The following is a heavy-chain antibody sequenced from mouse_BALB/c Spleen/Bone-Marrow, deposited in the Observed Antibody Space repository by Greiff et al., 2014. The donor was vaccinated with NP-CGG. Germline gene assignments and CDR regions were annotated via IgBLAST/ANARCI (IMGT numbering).Heavy chain of an antibody. V-gene: IGHV1-37*01. CDR1: GYSFTDYF. CDR2: INPYSGDT. J-gene: IGHJ2*02. Sequence: EVKLQESEPELVKPGASVKISCKASGYSFTDYFMNWVKQSHGKSLEWIGRINPYSGDTFYNQEFKAKATLTVDKSSSTAHMELLSLTSEDSAVYYCGRWANWGQGTSLTVSS. CDR3: GRWAN.